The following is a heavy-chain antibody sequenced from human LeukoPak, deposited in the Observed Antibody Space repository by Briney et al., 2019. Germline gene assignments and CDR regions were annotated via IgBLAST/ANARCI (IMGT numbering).Heavy chain of an antibody. CDR3: AKDIRRGYSYGYGFYYMDV. CDR1: GFTFDAYA. J-gene: IGHJ6*03. CDR2: INKDGSAT. D-gene: IGHD5-18*01. V-gene: IGHV3-43*02. Sequence: GGSLRLSCEASGFTFDAYAMHWVRQAPEKGLEWVSLINKDGSATYYADSVKGRFTISRDNSKNSLYLQMNSLRAEDTALYYCAKDIRRGYSYGYGFYYMDVWGKGTTVTVSS.